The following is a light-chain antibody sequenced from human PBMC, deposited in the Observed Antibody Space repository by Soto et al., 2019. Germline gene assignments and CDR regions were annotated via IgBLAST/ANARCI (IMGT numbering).Light chain of an antibody. CDR3: SSYAGSNNLGV. CDR2: EVI. J-gene: IGLJ1*01. CDR1: SSDIGYYNY. V-gene: IGLV2-8*01. Sequence: QSALTQPPSASGSPGQSVTISCTGTSSDIGYYNYVSWYQQHPGKAPKLIIYEVIKRPSGVPDRFSGSKSGNTASLTVSGLQAEAEADYYCSSYAGSNNLGVFGTGTKVTVL.